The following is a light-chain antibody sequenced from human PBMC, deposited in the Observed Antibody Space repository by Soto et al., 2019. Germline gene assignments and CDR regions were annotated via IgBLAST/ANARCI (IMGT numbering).Light chain of an antibody. CDR3: QHADSFPLIT. V-gene: IGKV1-12*01. CDR1: EDISTW. J-gene: IGKJ5*01. CDR2: AAS. Sequence: DIQMTQSPSSVSASVGDRVTITCRSSEDISTWLAWYQQKPGKAPKLLIYAASSLQSGVPSRFSGSGSGTDFTLTISSLQPEDFATYSCQHADSFPLITFGQGTRLEIK.